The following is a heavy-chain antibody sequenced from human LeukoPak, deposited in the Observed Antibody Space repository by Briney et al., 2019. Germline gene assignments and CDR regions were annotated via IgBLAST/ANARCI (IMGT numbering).Heavy chain of an antibody. CDR2: INPNSGGT. V-gene: IGHV1-2*02. CDR3: ARALQSAHSIDY. D-gene: IGHD4-11*01. Sequence: GASVKVSCKASGYTFTGYYMHWERQAPGQGLEWMGWINPNSGGTNYAQKFQGRVTMTRDTSISTAYMELSRLRSDDTAVYYCARALQSAHSIDYWGQGTLVTVSS. CDR1: GYTFTGYY. J-gene: IGHJ4*02.